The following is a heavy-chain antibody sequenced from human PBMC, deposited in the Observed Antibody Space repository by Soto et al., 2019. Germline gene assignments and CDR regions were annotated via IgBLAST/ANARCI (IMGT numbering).Heavy chain of an antibody. V-gene: IGHV1-69*13. J-gene: IGHJ5*02. Sequence: SVKVSCKASGGTFSSYAISWVRQAPGQGLEWMGGIIPIFGTANYAQKFQGRVTITADESTSTAYMELSSLRSEDTAVYYCARDRDCTNGVCYYNWFDPWGQGTLVTVSS. CDR2: IIPIFGTA. CDR1: GGTFSSYA. D-gene: IGHD2-8*01. CDR3: ARDRDCTNGVCYYNWFDP.